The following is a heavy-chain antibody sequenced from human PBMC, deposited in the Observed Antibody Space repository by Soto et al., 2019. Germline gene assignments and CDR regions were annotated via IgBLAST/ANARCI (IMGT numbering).Heavy chain of an antibody. CDR2: ISAYNGNT. CDR3: AGDLGYCSSTSCYWGGY. J-gene: IGHJ4*02. Sequence: QVQLVQSGAEVKKPGASVKVSCKASGYTFTSYGISWVRQAPGQGLEWMAWISAYNGNTNYAQKLQGRVTMTTDTTPSTAYMELRSLRSDDTAVYYCAGDLGYCSSTSCYWGGYWGQGTLVTVSS. CDR1: GYTFTSYG. V-gene: IGHV1-18*01. D-gene: IGHD2-2*01.